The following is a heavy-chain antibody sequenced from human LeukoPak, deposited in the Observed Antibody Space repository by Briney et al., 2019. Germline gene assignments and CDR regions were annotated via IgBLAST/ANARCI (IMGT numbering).Heavy chain of an antibody. V-gene: IGHV4-34*01. CDR1: GGSFSGYY. D-gene: IGHD4-17*01. CDR3: ARVYGDYEGY. Sequence: PSETLSLTCAVYGGSFSGYYWSWIRQPPGKGLEWIGEINHSGSTNYNPSLKSRVTISVDTSKDQFSLKLSSVTAADTAVYYCARVYGDYEGYWGQGTLVTVSS. J-gene: IGHJ4*02. CDR2: INHSGST.